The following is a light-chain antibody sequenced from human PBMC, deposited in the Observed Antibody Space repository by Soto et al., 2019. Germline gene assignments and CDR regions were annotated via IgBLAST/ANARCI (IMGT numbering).Light chain of an antibody. V-gene: IGKV3-20*01. J-gene: IGKJ1*01. CDR1: QSINSN. Sequence: TQSPATLSVSPGDRATLSCRASQSINSNLAWYQQQPGQAPRLLIYGASSRATGIPDRFSGSGSGTDFTLTISRLEPEDFAVYYCQQYGSSPLTFGQGTKVDI. CDR2: GAS. CDR3: QQYGSSPLT.